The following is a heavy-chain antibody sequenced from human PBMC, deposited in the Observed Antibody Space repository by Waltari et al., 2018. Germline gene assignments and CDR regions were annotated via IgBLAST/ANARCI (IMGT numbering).Heavy chain of an antibody. V-gene: IGHV3-64D*06. CDR3: VKDLQGYYYFGLDV. CDR1: GFIFSAYG. J-gene: IGHJ6*02. Sequence: EVQLVESGGGLVQPGGSLRLACSASGFIFSAYGMHWVRQTPGKGLQYVEAMQPKGDETHYADSVKGRFIISRDNTKNTVYLQMSSLRPEDTAVYFCVKDLQGYYYFGLDVWGQGTTVTVSS. CDR2: MQPKGDET.